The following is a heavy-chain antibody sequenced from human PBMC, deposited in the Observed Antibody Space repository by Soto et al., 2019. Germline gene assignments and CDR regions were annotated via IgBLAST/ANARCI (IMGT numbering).Heavy chain of an antibody. CDR3: AGGPEITIFGVVILVDGMDV. V-gene: IGHV4-59*05. Sequence: SETLSLTCIVSGVSGGSISSYYWSWLRQPPGKGLEWIGSIYYSGSTYHNPSLKSRVTISVDTSKNQFSLKLSSVTAADTAVYYCAGGPEITIFGVVILVDGMDVWGQGTTVTVSS. CDR1: SGVSGGSISSYY. D-gene: IGHD3-3*01. CDR2: IYYSGST. J-gene: IGHJ6*02.